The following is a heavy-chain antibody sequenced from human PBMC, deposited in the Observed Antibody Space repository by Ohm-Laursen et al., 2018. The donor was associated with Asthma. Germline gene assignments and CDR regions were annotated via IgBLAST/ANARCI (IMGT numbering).Heavy chain of an antibody. CDR2: IYSGGST. J-gene: IGHJ4*02. CDR3: AKDGGLLVVVTSFLDY. CDR1: GFNVNSNY. Sequence: SLRLSCAASGFNVNSNYMIWVRQAPGKGLEWVSIIYSGGSTYYEDSVKGRFTISRDNSRNTLYLQMNSLRAEDTAVYYCAKDGGLLVVVTSFLDYWGQGTLVTVSS. D-gene: IGHD2-21*02. V-gene: IGHV3-53*01.